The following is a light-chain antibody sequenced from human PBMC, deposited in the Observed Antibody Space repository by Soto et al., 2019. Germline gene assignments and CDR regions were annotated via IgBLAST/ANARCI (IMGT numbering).Light chain of an antibody. CDR2: EVS. Sequence: QSVLTQPPSASGSPGQSVTISCTGTSSDVGGYNYVSWYQQHPGKAPKLMIYEVSKRPSGVPDRFSGSKSGNTASLTASGLQAEDEADYYCSSYAGSNNYVFGTGTKVNVL. V-gene: IGLV2-8*01. CDR3: SSYAGSNNYV. CDR1: SSDVGGYNY. J-gene: IGLJ1*01.